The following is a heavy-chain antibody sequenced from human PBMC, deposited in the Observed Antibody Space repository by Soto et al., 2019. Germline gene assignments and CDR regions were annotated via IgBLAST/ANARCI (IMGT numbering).Heavy chain of an antibody. CDR1: GFTFSNAW. Sequence: PGGSLRLSCAASGFTFSNAWMSWVRQAPGKGLEWVGRIKSKTDGGTTDYAAPVKGRFTISRDDSKNTLYLQMNSLKTEDTAVYYRTTDLNYGDYDDYWGQGTLVTVSS. V-gene: IGHV3-15*01. CDR2: IKSKTDGGTT. D-gene: IGHD4-17*01. J-gene: IGHJ4*02. CDR3: TTDLNYGDYDDY.